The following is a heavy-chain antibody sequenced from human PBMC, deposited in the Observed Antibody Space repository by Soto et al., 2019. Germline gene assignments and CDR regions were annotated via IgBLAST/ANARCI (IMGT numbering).Heavy chain of an antibody. CDR3: ARLYCSGGSCYFRYYFDY. CDR1: GGSISSSSYY. D-gene: IGHD2-15*01. Sequence: QLQLQESGPGLVKPSETLSITCTVSGGSISSSSYYWGWIRQPPGKGLEWIGSIYYSGSTYYNPSLKSRVTISVDTSKNQFSLKLSSVTAADTAVYYCARLYCSGGSCYFRYYFDYWGQGTLVTVSS. CDR2: IYYSGST. V-gene: IGHV4-39*01. J-gene: IGHJ4*02.